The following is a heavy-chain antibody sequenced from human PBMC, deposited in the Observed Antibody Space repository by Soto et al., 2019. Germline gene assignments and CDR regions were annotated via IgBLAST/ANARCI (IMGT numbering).Heavy chain of an antibody. CDR3: AGPNLGRAPRPVYYGMDV. CDR1: GGPLTSYA. CDR2: IIPIFGTA. V-gene: IGHV1-69*01. J-gene: IGHJ6*04. D-gene: IGHD6-6*01. Sequence: SVKVASTASGGPLTSYAMVWVRQAPGQGLEWMGGIIPIFGTANYAQKCQGRVTITADESTSTAYMELSSLRSEDTAVYYCAGPNLGRAPRPVYYGMDVWRKGTTVTASS.